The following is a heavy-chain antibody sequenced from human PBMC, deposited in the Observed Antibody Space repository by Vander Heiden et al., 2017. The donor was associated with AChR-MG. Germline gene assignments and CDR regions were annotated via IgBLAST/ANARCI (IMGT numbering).Heavy chain of an antibody. V-gene: IGHV1-2*02. CDR1: GYTFTGYY. CDR3: AREYSSSPGAFDI. D-gene: IGHD6-6*01. Sequence: QVQLVQTGAELKKPGASVKVSCKASGYTFTGYYRHWVRQAPGQGLEWMGWINPNSGGTNYAQKFQGRVTMTRDTSISTAYMELSRLRSDDTAVYYCAREYSSSPGAFDIWGQGTMVTVSS. CDR2: INPNSGGT. J-gene: IGHJ3*02.